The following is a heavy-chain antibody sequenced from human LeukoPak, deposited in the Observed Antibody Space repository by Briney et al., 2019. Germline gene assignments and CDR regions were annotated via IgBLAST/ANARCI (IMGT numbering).Heavy chain of an antibody. CDR1: GGTFSSYA. CDR2: IIPILGIA. J-gene: IGHJ4*02. V-gene: IGHV1-69*04. D-gene: IGHD5-24*01. CDR3: AREVEEMATIDY. Sequence: GASVKVSCKASGGTFSSYAISWVRQAPGQGLEWMGRIIPILGIANYAQKFQGRVTITADKSTSTAYMELSSLRSEDTAVYYCAREVEEMATIDYWGQGTLVTVSS.